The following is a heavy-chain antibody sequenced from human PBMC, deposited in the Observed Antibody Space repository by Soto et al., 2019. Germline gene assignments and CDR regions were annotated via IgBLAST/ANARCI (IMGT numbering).Heavy chain of an antibody. Sequence: EVQLLESGGGLVQPGGSLRLSCAASGFTFSSYAMSWVRQAPGKGLEWVSAISGSGGSTYYADSVKGRFTISRDNSKNTLYLQMNSLRAEDTAVYYCAKDPEITMIVVGDYFDYWGQGTLVTVSS. CDR1: GFTFSSYA. CDR3: AKDPEITMIVVGDYFDY. J-gene: IGHJ4*02. CDR2: ISGSGGST. V-gene: IGHV3-23*01. D-gene: IGHD3-22*01.